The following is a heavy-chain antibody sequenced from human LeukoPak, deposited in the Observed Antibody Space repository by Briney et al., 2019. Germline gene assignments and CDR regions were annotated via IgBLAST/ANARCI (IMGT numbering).Heavy chain of an antibody. CDR1: GFTFSSYW. D-gene: IGHD4-17*01. V-gene: IGHV3-7*01. CDR2: IKQDGSEK. CDR3: AKDFFDYGDYNWFDP. J-gene: IGHJ5*02. Sequence: GGSLRLSCAASGFTFSSYWMSWVRQAPGKGLEWVANIKQDGSEKYYVDSVKGRFTISRDNAKNSLYLQMNSLRAEDTAVYYCAKDFFDYGDYNWFDPWGQGTLVTVSS.